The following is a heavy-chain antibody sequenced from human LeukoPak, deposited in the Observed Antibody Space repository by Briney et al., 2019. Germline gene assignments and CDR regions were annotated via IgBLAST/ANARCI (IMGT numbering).Heavy chain of an antibody. J-gene: IGHJ6*03. Sequence: GGSLRLSCAASGFTFSSYGMHWVRQAPGKGLEWVAVISYDGSNQYYADSVKGRFTISRDNSKNTLYLQMNSLRAEDTAVYYCANGYCTNGVCYPYYYYYVDVWGKGTTVTVSS. CDR3: ANGYCTNGVCYPYYYYYVDV. D-gene: IGHD2-8*01. CDR1: GFTFSSYG. CDR2: ISYDGSNQ. V-gene: IGHV3-30*18.